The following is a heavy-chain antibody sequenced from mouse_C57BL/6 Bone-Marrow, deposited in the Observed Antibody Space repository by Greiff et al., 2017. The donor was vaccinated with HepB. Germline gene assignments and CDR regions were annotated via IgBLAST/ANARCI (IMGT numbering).Heavy chain of an antibody. CDR3: AREVRAWFAY. J-gene: IGHJ3*01. CDR1: GFTFSDYG. CDR2: ISSGSSTI. V-gene: IGHV5-17*01. Sequence: EVKLVESGGGLVKPGGSLKLSCAASGFTFSDYGMHWVRQAPEKGLEWVAYISSGSSTIYYADTVKGRFTISRDNAKNTLFLQMTSLRSEDTAMYYCAREVRAWFAYWGQGTLVTVSA.